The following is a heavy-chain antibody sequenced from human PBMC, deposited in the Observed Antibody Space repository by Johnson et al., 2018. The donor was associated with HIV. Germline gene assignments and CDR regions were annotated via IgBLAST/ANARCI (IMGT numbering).Heavy chain of an antibody. J-gene: IGHJ3*02. CDR1: GFTFSSYG. V-gene: IGHV3-30*03. CDR3: ARSRWGGDAFDI. Sequence: QVQLMESGGGVVQPGRSLRLSCAASGFTFSSYGMHWVRQAPGKGLEWVAVISYDGSNKYYADSVKGRFTISRDNSKNTLYLQMNSLRAEDTAVYYCARSRWGGDAFDIRGQGTMVTVSS. D-gene: IGHD7-27*01. CDR2: ISYDGSNK.